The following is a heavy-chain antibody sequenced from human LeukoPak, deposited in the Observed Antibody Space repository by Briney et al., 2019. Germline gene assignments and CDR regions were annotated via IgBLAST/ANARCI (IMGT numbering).Heavy chain of an antibody. J-gene: IGHJ4*02. V-gene: IGHV1-2*02. CDR1: GYTFAAYY. Sequence: ASVKVSCKTSGYTFAAYYIHWVRQAPGQGLEWMGWITPNSGGTNYAQKFQGRVTMTRDTSISTAYMELSILGSDDTAVYYCARATEFDYWGQGTLVTVSS. CDR2: ITPNSGGT. CDR3: ARATEFDY.